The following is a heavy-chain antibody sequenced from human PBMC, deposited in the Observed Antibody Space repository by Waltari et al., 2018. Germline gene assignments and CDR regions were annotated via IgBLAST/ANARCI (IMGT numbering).Heavy chain of an antibody. CDR2: ISYDGSNK. V-gene: IGHV3-30*03. D-gene: IGHD3-3*01. J-gene: IGHJ6*03. CDR3: AGRSGYYMDV. CDR1: GFTFRSYG. Sequence: QVQLVESGGGVVQPGRSLRLSCAASGFTFRSYGMHWVRQAPGKGLEWVAVISYDGSNKYYADSVKGRFTISRDNSKNTLYLQMNSLRAEDTAVYYCAGRSGYYMDVWGKGTTVTVSS.